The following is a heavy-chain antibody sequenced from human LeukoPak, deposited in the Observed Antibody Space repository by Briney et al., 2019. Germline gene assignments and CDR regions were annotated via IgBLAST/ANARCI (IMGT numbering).Heavy chain of an antibody. D-gene: IGHD1-1*01. V-gene: IGHV3-48*01. CDR2: INSGSSTI. CDR1: GFSLGSYS. CDR3: ARVLLERPGIDSFDM. J-gene: IGHJ3*02. Sequence: QSGGSLRLSSGAFGFSLGSYSMDWVRQAPGKGLEWVSHINSGSSTIYYADSVKGRFTISRENAGNSLYLQMNSLRAEDTAVYYCARVLLERPGIDSFDMWGQGTMVTVSS.